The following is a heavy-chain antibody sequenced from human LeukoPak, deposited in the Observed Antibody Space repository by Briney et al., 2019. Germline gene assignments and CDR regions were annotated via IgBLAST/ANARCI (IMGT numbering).Heavy chain of an antibody. CDR1: GGSISSGSYY. Sequence: SETLSLTCTVSGGSISSGSYYWSWIRQTAGKGLEWIGRIYTSRSTNYNPSLKSRVTISVDTSKNQFSLKLSSVTAADTAVYYCARLSGTTFGGARHYFDYWGQGTLVTVSS. V-gene: IGHV4-61*02. D-gene: IGHD3-16*01. J-gene: IGHJ4*02. CDR2: IYTSRST. CDR3: ARLSGTTFGGARHYFDY.